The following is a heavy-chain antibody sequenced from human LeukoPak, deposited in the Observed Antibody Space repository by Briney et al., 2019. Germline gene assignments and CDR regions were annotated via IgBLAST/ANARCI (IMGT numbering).Heavy chain of an antibody. CDR3: ASLPFTWIQKRDY. CDR2: IYYSGST. D-gene: IGHD5-18*01. Sequence: SETLSLTCAVYGGSFSGYYWSWIRQPPGKGLEWIGSIYYSGSTYYNPSLKSRVTISVDTSKNQFSLKLSSVTAADTAVYYCASLPFTWIQKRDYWGQGTLVTVSS. V-gene: IGHV4-34*01. J-gene: IGHJ4*02. CDR1: GGSFSGYY.